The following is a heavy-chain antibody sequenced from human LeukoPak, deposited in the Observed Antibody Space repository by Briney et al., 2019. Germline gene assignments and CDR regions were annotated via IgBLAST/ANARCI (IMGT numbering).Heavy chain of an antibody. D-gene: IGHD6-25*01. CDR1: GFTFSTYG. CDR3: ARDTAQRAFDI. V-gene: IGHV3-33*01. Sequence: RSLRLSCAASGFTFSTYGMHWVRQSPGKGLEWVAVIWYDGSKTHYRDSVKGRFTISRDNSKNTLYLEMNSLRAEDTAVYYCARDTAQRAFDIWGQGTMVTVSS. CDR2: IWYDGSKT. J-gene: IGHJ3*02.